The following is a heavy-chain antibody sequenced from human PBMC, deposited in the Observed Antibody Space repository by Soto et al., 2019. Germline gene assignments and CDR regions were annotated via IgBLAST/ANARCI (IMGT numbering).Heavy chain of an antibody. CDR1: GDTFTEYY. Sequence: QVQLMQSGAEVKKPGASVKVSCKASGDTFTEYYIHWVRQAPGQGLEWMGTVNPSGGHTTYAQHFRGRVTMTRDTSTSTLYMELTSLLSEDTAVYYCARGGHVVVVTAALDYWGQGTLVTVSS. V-gene: IGHV1-46*01. CDR3: ARGGHVVVVTAALDY. D-gene: IGHD2-21*02. J-gene: IGHJ4*02. CDR2: VNPSGGHT.